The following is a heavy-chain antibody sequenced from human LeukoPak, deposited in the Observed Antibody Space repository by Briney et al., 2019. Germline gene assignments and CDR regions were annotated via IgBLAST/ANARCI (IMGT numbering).Heavy chain of an antibody. CDR2: IYYSGST. J-gene: IGHJ4*02. CDR3: GSGSYYFDY. Sequence: KPSETLSLTCAVYGGSLSSYYWSWIRQPPGKGLEWIGYIYYSGSTKYDPSLKSRVTISVDTSKNQFSLKLSSVTAADTAVYYCGSGSYYFDYWGQGTLVTVST. CDR1: GGSLSSYY. V-gene: IGHV4-59*08. D-gene: IGHD3-10*01.